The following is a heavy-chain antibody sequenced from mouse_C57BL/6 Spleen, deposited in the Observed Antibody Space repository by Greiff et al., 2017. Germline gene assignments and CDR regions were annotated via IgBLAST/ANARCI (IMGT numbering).Heavy chain of an antibody. V-gene: IGHV5-6*01. CDR3: ARHTITTVKPYYFDY. CDR2: ISSGGSYT. CDR1: GFTFSSYG. Sequence: EVKLQESGGDLVKPGGSLKLSCAASGFTFSSYGMSWVRQTPDKRLEWVATISSGGSYTYYPDSVKGRFTISRDNAKNTLYLQMSSLKSEDTAMYYCARHTITTVKPYYFDYWGQGTTLTVSS. D-gene: IGHD1-1*01. J-gene: IGHJ2*01.